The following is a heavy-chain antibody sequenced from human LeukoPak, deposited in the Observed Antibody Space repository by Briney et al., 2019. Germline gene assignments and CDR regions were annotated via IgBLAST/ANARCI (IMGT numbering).Heavy chain of an antibody. CDR1: GGSISSGGYY. V-gene: IGHV4-61*02. J-gene: IGHJ6*02. CDR3: ARGVFGVVPMDV. D-gene: IGHD3-3*01. CDR2: IYTSGST. Sequence: SETLSLTCTVSGGSISSGGYYWSWIRQHPGKGLEWIGRIYTSGSTNYNPSLKSRVTISVDTSKNQFSLKLSSVTAADTAVYYCARGVFGVVPMDVWGQGTTVTVSS.